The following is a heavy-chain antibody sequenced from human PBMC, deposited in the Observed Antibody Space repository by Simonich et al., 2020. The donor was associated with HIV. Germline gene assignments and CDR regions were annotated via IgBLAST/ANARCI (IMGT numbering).Heavy chain of an antibody. V-gene: IGHV1-2*06. J-gene: IGHJ4*02. CDR1: GYTFTGYY. CDR3: ARGPNTGGYDSF. CDR2: INPKNGDT. Sequence: QEQLVQSGAEVKKPGASVKVSCEASGYTFTGYYIHWVRQAPGQGLEWMGQINPKNGDTNCAQKFQGRVSMIRDTSISTAFMELSSLRSDDTAVYYCARGPNTGGYDSFGGQGTLVTVSS. D-gene: IGHD5-12*01.